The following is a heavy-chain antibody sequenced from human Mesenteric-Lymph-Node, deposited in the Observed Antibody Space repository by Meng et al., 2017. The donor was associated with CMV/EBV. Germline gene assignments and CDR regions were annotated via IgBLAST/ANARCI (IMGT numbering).Heavy chain of an antibody. CDR3: ACGIAAAGSGWFDP. CDR2: INPILGIA. Sequence: QVQQVHPGPEVKKPGPSVKVTCRASGVTFSSYTISWVRQAPGQGLEWMGRINPILGIANYAQKLQGRVTITADKSTSTAYMELSSLRSEDTAVYYCACGIAAAGSGWFDPWGQGTLVTVSS. J-gene: IGHJ5*02. D-gene: IGHD6-13*01. V-gene: IGHV1-69*02. CDR1: GVTFSSYT.